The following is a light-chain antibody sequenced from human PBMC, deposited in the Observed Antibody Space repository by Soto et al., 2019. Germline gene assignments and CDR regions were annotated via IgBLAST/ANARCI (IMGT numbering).Light chain of an antibody. CDR2: DAS. CDR1: QSISSW. CDR3: QQYNSYPWT. V-gene: IGKV1-5*01. J-gene: IGKJ1*01. Sequence: DIQMTQSPSTLSASVGDRVTITCRASQSISSWLAWYQQKPGKAPKLLIYDASSLESGVPSRFSGSGSGTEFTLPLSSLQPDDFATYYCQQYNSYPWTFGQGTKVEIK.